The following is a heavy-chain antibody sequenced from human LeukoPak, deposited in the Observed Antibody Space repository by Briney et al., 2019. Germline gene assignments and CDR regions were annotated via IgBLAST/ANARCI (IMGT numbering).Heavy chain of an antibody. CDR2: IIPIFGTA. CDR1: GGTFSSYA. J-gene: IGHJ3*02. D-gene: IGHD2-2*01. V-gene: IGHV1-69*05. CDR3: ARSVGGDAFDI. Sequence: VASVKVSCKASGGTFSSYAISWVRQAPGQGLEWMGGIIPIFGTANYAQKFQGRVTITTDESTSTAYMELSSLRSEDTAVYYCARSVGGDAFDIWGQGTMVTVSS.